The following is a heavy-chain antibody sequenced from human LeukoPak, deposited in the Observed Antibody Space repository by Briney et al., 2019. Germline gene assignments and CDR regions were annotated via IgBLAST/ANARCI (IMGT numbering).Heavy chain of an antibody. J-gene: IGHJ4*02. D-gene: IGHD4-11*01. CDR3: ARDGSRSNYVGGVSY. V-gene: IGHV3-21*01. CDR2: ISSSSSYI. Sequence: GGSLRLSXAASGFTFSRYWMSWVRQAPGKGLEWVSSISSSSSYIYYADSVKGRFTISRDNAKNSLYLQMNSLRAEDTAVYYCARDGSRSNYVGGVSYWGQGTLVTVSS. CDR1: GFTFSRYW.